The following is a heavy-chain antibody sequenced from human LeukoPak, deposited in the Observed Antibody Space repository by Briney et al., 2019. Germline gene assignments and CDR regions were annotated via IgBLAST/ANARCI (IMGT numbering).Heavy chain of an antibody. D-gene: IGHD6-13*01. CDR3: AKDPFRGIAAADHYFDY. Sequence: PGGSLRLSCAASGFTFSSYAMSWVRQAPGKGLEWGSAISGSGGSTYYADSVKGRFTISRDNSKNTLYLQMNSLRAEDTAVYYCAKDPFRGIAAADHYFDYWGQGTLVTVPS. CDR2: ISGSGGST. J-gene: IGHJ4*02. CDR1: GFTFSSYA. V-gene: IGHV3-23*01.